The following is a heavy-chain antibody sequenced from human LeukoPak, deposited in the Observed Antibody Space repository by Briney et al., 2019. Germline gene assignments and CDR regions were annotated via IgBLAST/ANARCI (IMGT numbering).Heavy chain of an antibody. CDR2: INPSGGST. Sequence: GASVKVSCKASGYTFTSSGISWVRQAPGQGLEWMGIINPSGGSTSYAQKFQGRVTMTRDMSTSTVYMELSSLRSEDTAVYYCARGRGSRYCSGGSCGATWFDPWGQGTLVTVSS. CDR1: GYTFTSSG. V-gene: IGHV1-46*01. CDR3: ARGRGSRYCSGGSCGATWFDP. D-gene: IGHD2-15*01. J-gene: IGHJ5*02.